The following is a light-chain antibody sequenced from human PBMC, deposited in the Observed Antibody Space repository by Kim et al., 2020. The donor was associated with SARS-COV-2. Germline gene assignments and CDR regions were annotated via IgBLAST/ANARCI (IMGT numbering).Light chain of an antibody. CDR3: QQSYSLSG. Sequence: LSASVVERVTITGRASLCINKYLNWYKQKPGKAPRRLIYAASNLHSGVPARLSGSGSGTEFTLTISSLQSDDLGTYYCQQSYSLSGFGQGTKLG. CDR1: LCINKY. V-gene: IGKV1-39*01. CDR2: AAS. J-gene: IGKJ2*03.